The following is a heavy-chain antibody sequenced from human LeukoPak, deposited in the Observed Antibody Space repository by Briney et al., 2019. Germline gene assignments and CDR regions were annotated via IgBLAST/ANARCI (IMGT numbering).Heavy chain of an antibody. CDR3: AKDGPRKNIVVVVAATGYFDY. CDR1: GFTFDDYA. CDR2: ISWNSGSI. J-gene: IGHJ4*02. V-gene: IGHV3-9*01. Sequence: GGSLRLSCAASGFTFDDYAMHWVRQAPGKGLEWVSGISWNSGSIGYADSVKGRFTISRDNAKNSLYLQMNSLRAEDTALYYCAKDGPRKNIVVVVAATGYFDYWGQGTLVTVSS. D-gene: IGHD2-15*01.